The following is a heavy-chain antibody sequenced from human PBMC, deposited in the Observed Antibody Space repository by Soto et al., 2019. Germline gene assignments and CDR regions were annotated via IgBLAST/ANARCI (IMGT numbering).Heavy chain of an antibody. CDR2: IYYSGST. D-gene: IGHD3-16*01. CDR1: GVSISSYY. V-gene: IGHV4-59*08. J-gene: IGHJ4*02. Sequence: SETLSLTCTVSGVSISSYYWSWIRQPPGKGLEWIGYIYYSGSTNYNPSLKSRVTISVDTSKNQFSLKLSSVTAADTAVYYCARHLGYYFDYWGQGTLVTVSS. CDR3: ARHLGYYFDY.